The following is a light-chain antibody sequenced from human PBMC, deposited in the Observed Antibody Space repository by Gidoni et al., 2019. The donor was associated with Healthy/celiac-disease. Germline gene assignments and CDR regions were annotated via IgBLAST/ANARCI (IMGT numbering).Light chain of an antibody. Sequence: DIQMTQSPSTLSASVGDRVTITCRASPSISSWLAWYQQKPGKAPKLLIYDASSLESGVPSRFSGSGSGTEFTLTISRLQPDDFATYYCQQYNSYPWTFGQWTKVEIK. CDR1: PSISSW. CDR3: QQYNSYPWT. V-gene: IGKV1-5*01. J-gene: IGKJ1*01. CDR2: DAS.